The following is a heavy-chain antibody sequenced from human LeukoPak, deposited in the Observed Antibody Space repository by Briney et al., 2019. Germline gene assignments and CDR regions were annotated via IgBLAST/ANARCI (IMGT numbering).Heavy chain of an antibody. Sequence: ASVKVSCKASGYTFTSYGISWVRQAPGQGLEWMGWISAYNGNTNYAQKLQGRVTMTTDTSTSTAYMELRSLRSDDTAVYYCARFAKHRFAPERERDRGGSWFDPWGQGTLVTVSS. J-gene: IGHJ5*02. D-gene: IGHD1-26*01. CDR3: ARFAKHRFAPERERDRGGSWFDP. CDR2: ISAYNGNT. V-gene: IGHV1-18*01. CDR1: GYTFTSYG.